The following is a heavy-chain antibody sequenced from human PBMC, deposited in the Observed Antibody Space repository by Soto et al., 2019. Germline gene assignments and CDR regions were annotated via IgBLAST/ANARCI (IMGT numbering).Heavy chain of an antibody. Sequence: SETLSLTCSVSGVSVSDYHWTWIRLTPKKELQWIGFIHYNGRTDSSPSLKSRVTISVDMSKNHFSLILKSVTTADTAIYYCARPHGGSSGWDNWFDHWGQGTPVTVSS. CDR1: GVSVSDYH. CDR3: ARPHGGSSGWDNWFDH. CDR2: IHYNGRT. V-gene: IGHV4-59*02. D-gene: IGHD6-25*01. J-gene: IGHJ5*02.